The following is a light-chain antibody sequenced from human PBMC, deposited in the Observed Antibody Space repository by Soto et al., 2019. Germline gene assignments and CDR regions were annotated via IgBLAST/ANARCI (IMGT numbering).Light chain of an antibody. CDR3: QQYNSYSLT. J-gene: IGKJ1*01. CDR2: KAS. CDR1: QSISSW. V-gene: IGKV1-5*03. Sequence: DIQMTQSPSTLSASVGDRVTITCRASQSISSWLAWYQQKPGKAPKLLIYKASSLESGVLSRFSGSGSGTEFTLTISSLQPDDFATYYCQQYNSYSLTFGQGTKVEIK.